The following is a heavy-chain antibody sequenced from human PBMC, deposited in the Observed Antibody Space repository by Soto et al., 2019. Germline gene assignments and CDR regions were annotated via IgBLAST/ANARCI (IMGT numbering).Heavy chain of an antibody. V-gene: IGHV3-30*18. CDR3: AKDSRFLEWLMLV. Sequence: GGSLRLSCAASGFTFSSYGMHWVRQAPGKGLEWVAVISYDGSNKYYADSVKGRFTISRDNSKNTLYLQMNSLRAEDTAVYYCAKDSRFLEWLMLVWGQGTLVTVSS. CDR1: GFTFSSYG. J-gene: IGHJ4*02. D-gene: IGHD3-3*01. CDR2: ISYDGSNK.